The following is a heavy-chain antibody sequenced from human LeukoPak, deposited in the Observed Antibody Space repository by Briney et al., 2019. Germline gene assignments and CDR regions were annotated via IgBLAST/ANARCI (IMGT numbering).Heavy chain of an antibody. D-gene: IGHD3-22*01. CDR1: GYTFTSYG. V-gene: IGHV1-18*01. Sequence: ASVKVSCKASGYTFTSYGISWVRQAPGQGLEWMGWISAYNGNTNYAQKLQGRVTMTTDTSTSTAYMELRSLRSDDTAVYYCARDTYHYDSRGYYLDYWGQGTLVTVSS. CDR2: ISAYNGNT. J-gene: IGHJ4*02. CDR3: ARDTYHYDSRGYYLDY.